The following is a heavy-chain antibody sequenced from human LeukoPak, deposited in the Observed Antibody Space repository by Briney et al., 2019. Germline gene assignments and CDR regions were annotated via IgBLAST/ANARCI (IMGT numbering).Heavy chain of an antibody. J-gene: IGHJ4*02. Sequence: ASVKVSCKASGYTFTSYYMHWVRQAPGQGLEWMGIINPSGGSTSYAQKFQGRVTMTRDTSTSTVYMELGSLRSEDTAVYYCARELNYYDSSGYYYRRLMGSDPGVDYWGQGTLVTVSS. D-gene: IGHD3-22*01. CDR2: INPSGGST. CDR1: GYTFTSYY. CDR3: ARELNYYDSSGYYYRRLMGSDPGVDY. V-gene: IGHV1-46*01.